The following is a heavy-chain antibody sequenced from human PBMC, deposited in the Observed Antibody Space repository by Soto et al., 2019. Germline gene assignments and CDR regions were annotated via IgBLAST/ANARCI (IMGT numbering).Heavy chain of an antibody. CDR2: ISSNDEK. Sequence: SGPTLVNPTETLTLTCTVSGFSLTNARMGVSWIRQPPGKALEWLAHISSNDEKSYRITLMTRLTISKDTSKSQVVLTVTNVDPEDTATYYCARTMQGEDYSSGYSDNWGQGTPVTVSS. CDR1: GFSLTNARMG. D-gene: IGHD3-22*01. J-gene: IGHJ4*02. CDR3: ARTMQGEDYSSGYSDN. V-gene: IGHV2-26*01.